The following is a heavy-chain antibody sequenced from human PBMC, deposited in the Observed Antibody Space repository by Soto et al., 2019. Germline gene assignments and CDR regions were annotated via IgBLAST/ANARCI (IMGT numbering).Heavy chain of an antibody. D-gene: IGHD5-18*01. J-gene: IGHJ6*02. CDR1: GGTFSSYA. Sequence: GASVKVSCKASGGTFSSYAISWMRQAPGQGLEWMGGIIPIFGTANYAQKFQGRVTITADESTSTAYMELSSLRSEDTAVYYCARGYSYGLELYYYYSGMDVWGQGTTVTVSS. CDR2: IIPIFGTA. CDR3: ARGYSYGLELYYYYSGMDV. V-gene: IGHV1-69*13.